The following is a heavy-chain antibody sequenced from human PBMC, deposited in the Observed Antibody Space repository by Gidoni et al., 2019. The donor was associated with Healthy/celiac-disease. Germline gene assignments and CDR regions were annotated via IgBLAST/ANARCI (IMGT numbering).Heavy chain of an antibody. V-gene: IGHV2-70*01. CDR1: GFSLSTSGMC. CDR2: IDWDDDK. CDR3: ARTYYDILTGYYDAFDI. Sequence: QVTLRESGPALVKPTQTLTLTCTFSGFSLSTSGMCVSWIRQPPGKALEWLALIDWDDDKYYSTSLKTRLTISKDTSKNQVVLTMTNMDPVDTATYYCARTYYDILTGYYDAFDIWGQGTMVTVSS. J-gene: IGHJ3*02. D-gene: IGHD3-9*01.